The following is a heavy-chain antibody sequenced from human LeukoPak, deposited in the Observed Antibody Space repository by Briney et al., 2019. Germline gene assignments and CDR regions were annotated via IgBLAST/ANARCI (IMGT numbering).Heavy chain of an antibody. CDR1: GFTFSSYA. Sequence: GGSLRLSCAASGFTFSSYAMSWVRQAPGKGLEWVSAISGSGGSTYYADSVKGRFTISRDNSKNTLYLQMNSLRAEDTAVYYCARSYYDSSGYYYEFAYWGQGTLVTVSS. D-gene: IGHD3-22*01. V-gene: IGHV3-23*01. CDR2: ISGSGGST. CDR3: ARSYYDSSGYYYEFAY. J-gene: IGHJ4*02.